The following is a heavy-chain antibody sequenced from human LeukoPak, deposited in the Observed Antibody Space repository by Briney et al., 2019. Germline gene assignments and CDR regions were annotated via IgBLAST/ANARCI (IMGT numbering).Heavy chain of an antibody. Sequence: PSETLSLTCTVSGGSISSYYWSWIRQPPGKGLEWIGYIYYSGSTNYNPSLKSRVTISVDTSKNQFSLKLSSVTAADTAVYYCARSHSNRDAFDIWGQGTMVTVSS. CDR2: IYYSGST. CDR3: ARSHSNRDAFDI. CDR1: GGSISSYY. J-gene: IGHJ3*02. V-gene: IGHV4-59*01. D-gene: IGHD4-11*01.